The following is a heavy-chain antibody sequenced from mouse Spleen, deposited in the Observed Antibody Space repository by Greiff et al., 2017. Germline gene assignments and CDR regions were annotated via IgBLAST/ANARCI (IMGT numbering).Heavy chain of an antibody. CDR2: SRNKANDYTT. Sequence: EVQVVESGGGLVQSGRSLRLSCATSGFTFSDFYMEWVRQAPGKGLEWIAASRNKANDYTTEYSASVKGRFIVSRDTSQSILYLQMNALRAEDTAIYYCARDEDGYPYYYAMDYWGQGTSVTVSS. V-gene: IGHV7-1*01. CDR1: GFTFSDFY. J-gene: IGHJ4*01. D-gene: IGHD2-3*01. CDR3: ARDEDGYPYYYAMDY.